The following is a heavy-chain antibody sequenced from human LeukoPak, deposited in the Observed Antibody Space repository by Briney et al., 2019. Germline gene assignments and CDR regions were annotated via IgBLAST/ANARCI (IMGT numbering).Heavy chain of an antibody. CDR2: ISSSGSTI. CDR3: AELGITMIGGV. V-gene: IGHV3-48*03. Sequence: PSETLSLTCAVSGGSISSNSYYWGWVRQAPGKGLEWVSYISSSGSTIYYADSVKGRFTISRDNAKNSLYLQMNSLRAEDTAVYYCAELGITMIGGVWGKGTTVTISS. J-gene: IGHJ6*04. D-gene: IGHD3-10*02. CDR1: GGSISSNSYY.